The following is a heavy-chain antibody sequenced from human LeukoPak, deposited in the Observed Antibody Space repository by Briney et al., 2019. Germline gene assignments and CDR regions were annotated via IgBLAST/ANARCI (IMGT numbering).Heavy chain of an antibody. CDR3: ARDDLAVAGFDI. Sequence: SVKVSCKASGGTFSSYAISWVRQAPGQGLEWMGRIIPILGTANYAQKFQGRVTITADKSTSTAYMELSSLRSEDTAVYYCARDDLAVAGFDIWGQGTMVTVSS. CDR2: IIPILGTA. CDR1: GGTFSSYA. D-gene: IGHD6-19*01. J-gene: IGHJ3*02. V-gene: IGHV1-69*04.